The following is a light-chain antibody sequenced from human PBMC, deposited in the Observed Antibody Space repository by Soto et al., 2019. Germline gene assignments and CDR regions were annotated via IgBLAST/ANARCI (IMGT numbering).Light chain of an antibody. V-gene: IGKV3-20*01. CDR3: QVSGRSELYT. Sequence: EIVLTQSPGTLSLSPGERANLSCRASQSVRSSSLAWYQQKRGQAPRLLIYGASSRATGIPDSFSGSGSGADFSLTISRLEQEDFAVYYCQVSGRSELYTIGEGTRLEIK. CDR2: GAS. CDR1: QSVRSSS. J-gene: IGKJ2*01.